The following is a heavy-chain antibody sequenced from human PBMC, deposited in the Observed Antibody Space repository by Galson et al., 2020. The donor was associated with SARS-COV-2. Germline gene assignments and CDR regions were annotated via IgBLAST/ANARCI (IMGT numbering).Heavy chain of an antibody. J-gene: IGHJ6*02. Sequence: ETSETLSLTCAVYGGSFSGYYWSWIRQPPGKGLEWIGEINHSGSTNYNPSLKSRVTISVDTSKNQFSLKLSSVTAADTAVYYCARGWPVTTFYYYYGMDVWGQGTTVTVSS. CDR2: INHSGST. CDR3: ARGWPVTTFYYYYGMDV. V-gene: IGHV4-34*01. CDR1: GGSFSGYY. D-gene: IGHD4-17*01.